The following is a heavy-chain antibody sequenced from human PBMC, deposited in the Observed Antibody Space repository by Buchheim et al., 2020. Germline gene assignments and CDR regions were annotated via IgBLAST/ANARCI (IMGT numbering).Heavy chain of an antibody. V-gene: IGHV4-30-4*01. CDR2: IYHNDIT. CDR3: ARARPPYDSDGYYYAFDI. D-gene: IGHD3-22*01. CDR1: GASINSGDYY. J-gene: IGHJ3*02. Sequence: QVQLQESGPGLVKPSQTLSLTCTVSGASINSGDYYWSWVRQPPGKGLEWIGYIYHNDITSYNSALKSRVTISADTSKNQFSLKLTSVTAADTAVFYCARARPPYDSDGYYYAFDIWGQGT.